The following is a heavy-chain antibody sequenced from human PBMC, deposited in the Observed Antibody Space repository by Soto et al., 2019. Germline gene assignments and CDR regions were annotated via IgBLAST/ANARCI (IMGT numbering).Heavy chain of an antibody. CDR3: ARHDCISSSCYYYYYYGMDV. V-gene: IGHV1-69*12. CDR1: GGTFSSYA. D-gene: IGHD2-15*01. Sequence: QVQLVQAGAAVKKPGSSVKVSCKASGGTFSSYAISWVRQAPGQGLEWMGGIIPIFDTANYAQKFQGRVTITADESTSTAYMELSSLRSEDTAVYYCARHDCISSSCYYYYYYGMDVWGQGTTVTVSS. J-gene: IGHJ6*02. CDR2: IIPIFDTA.